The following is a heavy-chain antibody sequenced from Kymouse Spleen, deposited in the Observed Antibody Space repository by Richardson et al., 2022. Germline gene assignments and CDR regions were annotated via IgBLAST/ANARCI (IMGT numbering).Heavy chain of an antibody. D-gene: IGHD3-10*01. CDR1: GFTVSSNY. V-gene: IGHV3-53*01. CDR2: IYSGGST. J-gene: IGHJ4*02. Sequence: EVQLVESGGGLIQPGGSLRLSCAASGFTVSSNYMSWVRQAPGKGLEWVSVIYSGGSTYYADSVKGRFTISRDNSKNTLYLQMNSLRAEDTAVYYCARAGGSGSYYNLNYFDYWGQGTLVTVSS. CDR3: ARAGGSGSYYNLNYFDY.